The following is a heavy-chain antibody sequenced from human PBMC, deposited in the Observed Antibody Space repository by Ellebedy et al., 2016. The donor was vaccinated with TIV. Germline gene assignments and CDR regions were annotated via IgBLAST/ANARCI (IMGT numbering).Heavy chain of an antibody. CDR1: GFTLSSYA. CDR3: VKAWGD. CDR2: ISGSGSST. Sequence: GESLKISCEASGFTLSSYAMSWVRQAPGKGLEWVSAISGSGSSTYYADSVKGRFTISTDNSKNTLYLQLSSLRLEDTAVYYCVKAWGDWGQGTLVTVSS. V-gene: IGHV3-23*01. D-gene: IGHD3-16*01. J-gene: IGHJ4*02.